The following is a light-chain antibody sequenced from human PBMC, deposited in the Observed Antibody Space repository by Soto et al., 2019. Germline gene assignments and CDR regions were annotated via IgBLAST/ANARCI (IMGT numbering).Light chain of an antibody. J-gene: IGKJ1*01. V-gene: IGKV1-9*01. Sequence: DIRLTQSPSFLSASVGDRVTITCRASQGISSYLAWYQQKPGKAPKLLIYAASTLQSGVPSRFSGSGSGTEFTLTISSLQPEDFASYYYQQLNSYPWTFGQGTKVEIK. CDR2: AAS. CDR1: QGISSY. CDR3: QQLNSYPWT.